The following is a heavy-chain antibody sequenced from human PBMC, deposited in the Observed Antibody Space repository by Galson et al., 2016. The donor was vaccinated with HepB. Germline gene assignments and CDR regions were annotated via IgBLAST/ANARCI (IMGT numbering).Heavy chain of an antibody. D-gene: IGHD6-6*01. CDR1: GFTLSSYW. CDR2: IYSGGGS. CDR3: ARARDNTREYHSLDV. V-gene: IGHV3-53*01. J-gene: IGHJ6*02. Sequence: SLRLSCAGSGFTLSSYWMTWVRQAPGKGLDWVSIIYSGGGSFYADAVKGRFTVSRDDSHVYLQMNSLRVEDTAIYYCARARDNTREYHSLDVWGQGTTVTVAS.